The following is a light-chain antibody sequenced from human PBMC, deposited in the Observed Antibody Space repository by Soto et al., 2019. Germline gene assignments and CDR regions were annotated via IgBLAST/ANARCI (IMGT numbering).Light chain of an antibody. CDR2: AAS. Sequence: DIQITQSPSSLSASVGDRVTITCRASQSISSYLNWYQQKPGKAPKLLIYAASSLQSGVPSRFSGSGSGTEFTLTISSLQPDDFATYYCQQYNSYSWTFGQGTKVE. CDR3: QQYNSYSWT. CDR1: QSISSY. V-gene: IGKV1-39*01. J-gene: IGKJ1*01.